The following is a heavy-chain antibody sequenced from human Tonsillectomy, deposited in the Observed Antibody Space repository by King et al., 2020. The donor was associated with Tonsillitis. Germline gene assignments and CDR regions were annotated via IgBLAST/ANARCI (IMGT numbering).Heavy chain of an antibody. CDR2: ISGSGGST. V-gene: IGHV3-23*04. CDR1: GFTFSSYA. CDR3: AKTTRLEDYYYGMDV. D-gene: IGHD1-1*01. J-gene: IGHJ6*02. Sequence: VQLVESGGGLVQPGGSLRLSCAASGFTFSSYAMSWVRQAPGKGLEWVSAISGSGGSTYYADSVKGRFIISRDNSNNTLYLQMNSLRAEDTAVYYCAKTTRLEDYYYGMDVWGQGTTVTVSS.